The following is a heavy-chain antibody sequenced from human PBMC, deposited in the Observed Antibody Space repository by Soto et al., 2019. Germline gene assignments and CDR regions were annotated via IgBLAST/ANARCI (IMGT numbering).Heavy chain of an antibody. CDR2: IIPVFGTA. CDR1: GGTFSSYA. Sequence: QVQLVQSGAEVKKPGSSVKVSCKASGGTFSSYAISWVRQAPGQGVEWMGGIIPVFGTANYAQKFQGRVMITASESTSTAYMELSSLRSEDTAVYYCASGNEWDLLEGSSYYYYGMDVWGQGTTVTVSS. D-gene: IGHD1-26*01. J-gene: IGHJ6*02. V-gene: IGHV1-69*01. CDR3: ASGNEWDLLEGSSYYYYGMDV.